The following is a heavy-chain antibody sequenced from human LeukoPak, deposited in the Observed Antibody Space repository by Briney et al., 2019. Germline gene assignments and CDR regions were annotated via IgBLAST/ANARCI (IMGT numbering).Heavy chain of an antibody. J-gene: IGHJ4*02. Sequence: PGESLKISFQASGYTFTSYFIGWVRQMPGKGLEWMGIIYTGDSDTRYSPSFQGQVTISVDKSITTAYLQWSSLKASDTAMYYCARPIAAAGTDLGYWGQGTLVTVSS. CDR2: IYTGDSDT. CDR3: ARPIAAAGTDLGY. CDR1: GYTFTSYF. V-gene: IGHV5-51*01. D-gene: IGHD6-13*01.